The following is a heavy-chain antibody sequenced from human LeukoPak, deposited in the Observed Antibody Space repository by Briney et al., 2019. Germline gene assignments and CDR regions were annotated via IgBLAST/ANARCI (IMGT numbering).Heavy chain of an antibody. CDR1: GYTFTRYG. J-gene: IGHJ4*02. CDR3: ARESSGLPGTREFDY. Sequence: GASVKVSCKASGYTFTRYGISWVRQAPGQGLAWMGWISGYNANTKYAQKLQGRVTMTTDTSTSTAYMDLRSLRSDDTAVYYCARESSGLPGTREFDYWGQGTLVTVSS. V-gene: IGHV1-18*01. CDR2: ISGYNANT. D-gene: IGHD6-13*01.